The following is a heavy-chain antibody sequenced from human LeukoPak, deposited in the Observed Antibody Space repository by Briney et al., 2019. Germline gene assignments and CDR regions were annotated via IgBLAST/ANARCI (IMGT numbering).Heavy chain of an antibody. Sequence: GASVKVSCKASGGTFSSYAISWVRQAPGQGLEWMGGIIPIFGTANYAQKFQGRVTITADKSTSTAYMELSSLRSEDTAVYYCAREESIGRYQFLHDSWGQGTLVTVSS. J-gene: IGHJ4*02. CDR1: GGTFSSYA. D-gene: IGHD1-26*01. V-gene: IGHV1-69*06. CDR2: IIPIFGTA. CDR3: AREESIGRYQFLHDS.